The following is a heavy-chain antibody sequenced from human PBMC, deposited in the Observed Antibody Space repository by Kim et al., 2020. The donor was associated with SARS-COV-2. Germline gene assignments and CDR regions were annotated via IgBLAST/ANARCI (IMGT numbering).Heavy chain of an antibody. Sequence: ASVKVSCKVSGYTLTELSMHWVRQAPGKGLEWMGGFDPDDGETIYAQKFQGRVTMTEDTSTDTAYMELSSLRSEDTAVYYCATSYAFSARGSPDYWGQGTLFTASP. D-gene: IGHD2-2*01. CDR3: ATSYAFSARGSPDY. CDR2: FDPDDGET. V-gene: IGHV1-24*01. CDR1: GYTLTELS. J-gene: IGHJ4*02.